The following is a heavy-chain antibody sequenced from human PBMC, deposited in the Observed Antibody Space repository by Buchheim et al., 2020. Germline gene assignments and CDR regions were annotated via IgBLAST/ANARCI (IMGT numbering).Heavy chain of an antibody. Sequence: QVQLVESGGGVVQPGRSLRLSCAASGFTFSSYALHWVRQAPGKGLEWVAVISYDGSNKYYADSVKGRFTISRDNSKNTLYLQMNSLRAEDTAVYYCASGRNYGDDEDFDYWGQGTL. D-gene: IGHD4-17*01. CDR1: GFTFSSYA. CDR2: ISYDGSNK. CDR3: ASGRNYGDDEDFDY. V-gene: IGHV3-30*04. J-gene: IGHJ4*02.